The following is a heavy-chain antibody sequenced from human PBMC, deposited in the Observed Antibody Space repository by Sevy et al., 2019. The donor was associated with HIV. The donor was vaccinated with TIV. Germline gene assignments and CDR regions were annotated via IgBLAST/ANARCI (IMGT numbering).Heavy chain of an antibody. CDR1: GFPFSSYA. CDR2: ISGSRETE. CDR3: AKRGNGWYALDY. Sequence: GGSLRLSCAASGFPFSSYAMDWVRQAPGKGLEWVSTISGSRETEYYADSVKGRFTISRDQSKNTVFLQMNSLRGDDTAVYYCAKRGNGWYALDYWGRGTLVTVSS. V-gene: IGHV3-23*01. D-gene: IGHD6-19*01. J-gene: IGHJ4*02.